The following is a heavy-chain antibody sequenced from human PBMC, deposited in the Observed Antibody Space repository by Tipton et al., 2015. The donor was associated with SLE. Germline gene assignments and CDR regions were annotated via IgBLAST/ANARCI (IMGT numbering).Heavy chain of an antibody. CDR2: IYYSGST. CDR3: ARQGDEHIVVVIAKSWFDP. D-gene: IGHD2-21*01. CDR1: GGSISSSSYY. J-gene: IGHJ5*02. V-gene: IGHV4-39*07. Sequence: TLSLTCTVSGGSISSSSYYWGWIRQPPGKGPEWIGSIYYSGSTYYNPSLKSRVTISVDTSKNQFSLKLSSVTAADTAVYYCARQGDEHIVVVIAKSWFDPWGQGTLVTVSS.